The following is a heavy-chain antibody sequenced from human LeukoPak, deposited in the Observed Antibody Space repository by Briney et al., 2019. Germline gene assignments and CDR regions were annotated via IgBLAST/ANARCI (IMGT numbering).Heavy chain of an antibody. V-gene: IGHV3-30*02. D-gene: IGHD6-6*01. CDR3: AKDPYVIAARGAHLDY. CDR2: IRYDGSNK. J-gene: IGHJ4*02. Sequence: GGSLRLSCGASGFTFSSYGMHWVRQAPGKGLEWVAFIRYDGSNKYYADSVKGRFTISRDNSKNTLSLQMNSLRAEDTAVYYCAKDPYVIAARGAHLDYWGQGTLVTVSS. CDR1: GFTFSSYG.